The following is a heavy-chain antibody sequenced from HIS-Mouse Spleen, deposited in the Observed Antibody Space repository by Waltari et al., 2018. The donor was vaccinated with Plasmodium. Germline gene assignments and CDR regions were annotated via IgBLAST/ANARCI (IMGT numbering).Heavy chain of an antibody. V-gene: IGHV4-31*03. CDR2: IYYSGST. J-gene: IGHJ4*02. Sequence: QVQLQESGPGLVTPSQTLSLTCTVSGGSISSGGTYGSGIRQHPGKGLEWIGYIYYSGSTYYNPSLKSRVTISVDTSKNQFSLKLSSVTAADTAVYYCARSIAATVTFYFDYWGQGTLVTVSS. CDR3: ARSIAATVTFYFDY. CDR1: GGSISSGGTY. D-gene: IGHD6-13*01.